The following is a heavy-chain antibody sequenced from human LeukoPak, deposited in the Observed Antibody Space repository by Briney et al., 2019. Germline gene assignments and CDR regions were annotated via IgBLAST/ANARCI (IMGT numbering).Heavy chain of an antibody. CDR1: GFTFNSYA. CDR2: ISGSGDST. J-gene: IGHJ3*02. CDR3: AKDPVYTTVTTFPGFDI. V-gene: IGHV3-23*01. D-gene: IGHD4-17*01. Sequence: GGSLRLSCAASGFTFNSYAMSWVRQAPGKGLEWVSGISGSGDSTYDADSVKGRFTISRDNSKNTLSLQMNSLRAEDTAVYYCAKDPVYTTVTTFPGFDIWGQGTMVIVSS.